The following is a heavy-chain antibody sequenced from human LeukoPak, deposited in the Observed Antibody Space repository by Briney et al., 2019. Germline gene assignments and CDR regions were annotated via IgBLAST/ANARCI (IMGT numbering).Heavy chain of an antibody. CDR2: IIPIFGTA. V-gene: IGHV1-69*05. D-gene: IGHD2-2*01. CDR3: AREGAGDIVVVPAAMPFDP. CDR1: GGTFSSYA. Sequence: ASVKVSCKASGGTFSSYAISWVRQAPGQGLEWMGRIIPIFGTANYAQKFQGRVTITTDESTSTAYMELSSLRSEDTAVYYCAREGAGDIVVVPAAMPFDPWGQGTLVTVSS. J-gene: IGHJ5*02.